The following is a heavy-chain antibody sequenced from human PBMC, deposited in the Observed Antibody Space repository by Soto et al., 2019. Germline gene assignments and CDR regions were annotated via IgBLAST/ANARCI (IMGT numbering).Heavy chain of an antibody. CDR2: ISSSSNTI. CDR1: GFTFSSYS. V-gene: IGHV3-48*01. D-gene: IGHD6-19*01. J-gene: IGHJ3*02. CDR3: ARRIAVTAFDI. Sequence: GGSLRLSCAASGFTFSSYSMNWVRQAPGKGLEWVSYISSSSNTIYYADSVKGRFTISRDNAKNSLYLQMNSLRAEDTAVYYCARRIAVTAFDIWGQGTMVTVSS.